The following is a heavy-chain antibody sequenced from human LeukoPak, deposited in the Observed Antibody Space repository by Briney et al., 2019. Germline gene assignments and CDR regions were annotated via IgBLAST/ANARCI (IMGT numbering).Heavy chain of an antibody. Sequence: GGSLRLSCAASGFTFSSYAMSWVRQAPGKGLGWVSAISGSGGSTYYADSVKGRFTISRDNSKNMLYLQMNSLRAEDTAVYYCAKDQPTIFGVVNRFDYWGQGTLVTVSS. D-gene: IGHD3-3*01. CDR2: ISGSGGST. V-gene: IGHV3-23*01. CDR1: GFTFSSYA. J-gene: IGHJ4*02. CDR3: AKDQPTIFGVVNRFDY.